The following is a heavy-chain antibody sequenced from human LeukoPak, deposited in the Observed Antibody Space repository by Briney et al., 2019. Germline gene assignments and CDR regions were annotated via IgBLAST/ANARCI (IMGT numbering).Heavy chain of an antibody. J-gene: IGHJ4*02. Sequence: SETLSLTCTVSNGSISNYYWSWIRQPPGKGLEWIAYISDSGSTTYNPSLKSQVTISVDTSKNQFSLSLTSVTAADTAVYYCARHSTGAPGRPNDYWGQGTLVTVSS. D-gene: IGHD6-6*01. CDR1: NGSISNYY. CDR2: ISDSGST. CDR3: ARHSTGAPGRPNDY. V-gene: IGHV4-59*08.